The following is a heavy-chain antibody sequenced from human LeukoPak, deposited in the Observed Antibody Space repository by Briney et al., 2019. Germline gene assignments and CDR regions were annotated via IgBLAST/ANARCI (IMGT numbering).Heavy chain of an antibody. V-gene: IGHV4-34*01. CDR3: ARRPTYYYDSSGYYHWFDP. Sequence: PSETLSLTCAVYGGSFSGYYWSWIRQPPGKGLEWIGEINHSGSTNYNPSLKSRVTISVDTSKNQFSLKLSSVTAADTAVYYCARRPTYYYDSSGYYHWFDPWGQGTLVTVSS. J-gene: IGHJ5*02. CDR1: GGSFSGYY. CDR2: INHSGST. D-gene: IGHD3-22*01.